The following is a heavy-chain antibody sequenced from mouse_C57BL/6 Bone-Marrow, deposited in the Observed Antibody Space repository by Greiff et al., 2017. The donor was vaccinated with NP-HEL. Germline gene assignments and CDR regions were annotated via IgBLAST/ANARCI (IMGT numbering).Heavy chain of an antibody. J-gene: IGHJ1*03. CDR1: GFSLSTSGMG. Sequence: QVTLKESGPGILQSSQTLSLTCSFSGFSLSTSGMGVSWIRQPSGKGLEWLAHIYWDDDKRYNPSLKSRLTISKDTSRYQVFLKITSVDTADTATYYCARRVIYYYGSSYGWYFDVWGTGTTVTVSS. D-gene: IGHD1-1*01. CDR3: ARRVIYYYGSSYGWYFDV. CDR2: IYWDDDK. V-gene: IGHV8-12*01.